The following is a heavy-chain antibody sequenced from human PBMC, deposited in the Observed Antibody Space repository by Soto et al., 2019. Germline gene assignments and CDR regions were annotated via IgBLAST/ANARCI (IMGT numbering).Heavy chain of an antibody. Sequence: QVQLQESGPGLVEPSQTLSLTCTVSGGSISSGGYFWSWIRQPPGKGLEWIGHVYNIGSTYSNPSLTSRVTISVGTSMYQYTLRLSFVPAADTAVDYCASGPAGDKVDYWGHLTLGTVSS. V-gene: IGHV4-30-4*01. J-gene: IGHJ4*01. CDR1: GGSISSGGYF. CDR3: ASGPAGDKVDY. CDR2: VYNIGST. D-gene: IGHD3-10*01.